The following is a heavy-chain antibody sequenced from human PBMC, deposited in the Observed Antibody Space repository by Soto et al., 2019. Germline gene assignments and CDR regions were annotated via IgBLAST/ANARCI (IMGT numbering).Heavy chain of an antibody. J-gene: IGHJ4*02. D-gene: IGHD3-3*01. CDR3: ASGVYYDFWSGYFDY. CDR1: GGSISSSNW. Sequence: SETLSLTCAVSGGSISSSNWWRWVRPPPGKGLEWIGEIYHSGSTNYNPSLKRRVTISVDKSKNQFSLTRSSVTAADTAVYYCASGVYYDFWSGYFDYWGQGTLVTVSS. V-gene: IGHV4-4*02. CDR2: IYHSGST.